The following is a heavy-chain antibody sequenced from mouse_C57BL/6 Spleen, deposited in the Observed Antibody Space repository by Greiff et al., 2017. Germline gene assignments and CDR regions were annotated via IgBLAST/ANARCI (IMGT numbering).Heavy chain of an antibody. V-gene: IGHV5-6*01. J-gene: IGHJ3*01. CDR3: ARGVTAQATAY. CDR1: GFTFSSYG. CDR2: ISSGGSYT. Sequence: EVKLVESGGDLVKPGGSLKLSCAASGFTFSSYGMSWVRQTPDKRLEWVATISSGGSYTYYPDSVKGRFTISRDNAKNTLYLQMSSLKSEDTAMYYCARGVTAQATAYWGQGTLVTVSA. D-gene: IGHD3-2*02.